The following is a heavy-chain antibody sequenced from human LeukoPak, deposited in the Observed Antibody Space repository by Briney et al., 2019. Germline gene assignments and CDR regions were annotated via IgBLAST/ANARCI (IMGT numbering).Heavy chain of an antibody. CDR2: IYSDGST. V-gene: IGHV3-66*01. J-gene: IGHJ4*02. Sequence: GGSLRLSCAASGFTVSDDYMSWVRQAPGKGLEWVSVIYSDGSTYYADSVKGRFTISRDNSKNTVYLQMNSLRAEDTGVYYCARDPGYSYGYDYWGQGTLVTVSS. CDR3: ARDPGYSYGYDY. D-gene: IGHD5-18*01. CDR1: GFTVSDDY.